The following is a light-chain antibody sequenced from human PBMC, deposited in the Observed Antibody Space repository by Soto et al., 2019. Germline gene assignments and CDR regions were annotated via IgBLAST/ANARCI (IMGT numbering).Light chain of an antibody. V-gene: IGLV2-8*01. CDR1: SSDVGGYNY. CDR2: EVT. Sequence: QSALTQPPSASGSPGQSVTISCTGTSSDVGGYNYVSWYQQHPGKAPQLIIYEVTKRPSGVPDRFSGSKSGNTASLTVSGLQPGDEAEYYCSSYAGSHTYVFGTGTKVTVL. J-gene: IGLJ1*01. CDR3: SSYAGSHTYV.